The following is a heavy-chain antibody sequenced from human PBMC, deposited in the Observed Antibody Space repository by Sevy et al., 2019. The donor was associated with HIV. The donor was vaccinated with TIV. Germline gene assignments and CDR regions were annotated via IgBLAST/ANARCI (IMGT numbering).Heavy chain of an antibody. V-gene: IGHV3-48*03. CDR1: GFPFGSYE. Sequence: GGSLRLSCTASGFPFGSYEMNWVRQAPGKGLEWVSYISNSGSAKNYSDSVRGRFTISRDNAKNSLYLQMNRLRAEDTAVYYCARDLPPSATTVAHFDYWGRGTLVTVSS. CDR2: ISNSGSAK. D-gene: IGHD4-17*01. CDR3: ARDLPPSATTVAHFDY. J-gene: IGHJ4*02.